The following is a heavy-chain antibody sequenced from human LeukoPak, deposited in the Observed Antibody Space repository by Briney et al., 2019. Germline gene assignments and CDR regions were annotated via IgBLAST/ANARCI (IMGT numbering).Heavy chain of an antibody. CDR2: ISSSSSYI. V-gene: IGHV3-21*01. CDR1: GFTFGSYS. D-gene: IGHD3-16*01. J-gene: IGHJ3*02. CDR3: ARAGGRWAFDI. Sequence: PGGSLRLSCAASGFTFGSYSMNWVRQAPGKGLEWVSSISSSSSYIYYADSVKGRFTISRDNAKNSLYLQMNSLRAEDTAVYYCARAGGRWAFDIWGQGTMVTVSS.